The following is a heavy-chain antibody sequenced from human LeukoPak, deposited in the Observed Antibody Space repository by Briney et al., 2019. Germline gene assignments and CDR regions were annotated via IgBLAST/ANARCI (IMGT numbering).Heavy chain of an antibody. CDR3: ARHRYCSGGSCYLNWFDP. CDR2: IYYRGST. CDR1: GGSISSSSYY. D-gene: IGHD2-15*01. J-gene: IGHJ5*02. Sequence: SETLSLTCTVSGGSISSSSYYWGWIRQPPGKGLEWIGSIYYRGSTYYNPSLKSRVTFSVDTSKNQFSLNMNSVTAADTAVYYCARHRYCSGGSCYLNWFDPWGQGTLVTVSS. V-gene: IGHV4-39*01.